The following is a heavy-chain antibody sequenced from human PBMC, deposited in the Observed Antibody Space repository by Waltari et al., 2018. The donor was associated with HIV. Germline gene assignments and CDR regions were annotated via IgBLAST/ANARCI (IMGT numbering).Heavy chain of an antibody. D-gene: IGHD5-18*01. Sequence: EVQLVESGGGLVQPGGSLRLSRAASGLTVRSNYMSWFRQAPGKGLEWVSLIYTGGSTYYADSVKGRFTISRDNSKNTLYLQMNSLRAEDTAVYYCASPDTTMVHGHYYFYHMDVWGQGTTVTVSS. V-gene: IGHV3-66*01. J-gene: IGHJ6*02. CDR3: ASPDTTMVHGHYYFYHMDV. CDR2: IYTGGST. CDR1: GLTVRSNY.